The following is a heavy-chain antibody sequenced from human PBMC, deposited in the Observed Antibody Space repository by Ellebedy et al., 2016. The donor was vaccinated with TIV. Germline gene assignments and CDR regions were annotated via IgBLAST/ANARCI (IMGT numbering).Heavy chain of an antibody. V-gene: IGHV3-53*01. Sequence: GGSLRLSXAASGFNVSSYYMSWVRQAPGKGLEWISVIYTAITTYYSDSVRGRFTISSDKSKNTLYLQMNSLRVEDTAVYYCMTDRAAISGVGPVWGKGTTVTVS. CDR2: IYTAITT. D-gene: IGHD3-3*01. CDR3: MTDRAAISGVGPV. J-gene: IGHJ6*03. CDR1: GFNVSSYY.